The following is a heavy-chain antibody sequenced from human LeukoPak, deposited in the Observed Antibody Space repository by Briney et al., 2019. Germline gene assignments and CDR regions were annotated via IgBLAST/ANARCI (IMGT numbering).Heavy chain of an antibody. CDR3: ARSSGSYYYY. CDR2: ISSSSSYI. J-gene: IGHJ4*02. Sequence: GGSLRLSCAASGFTFSSYSMNWVRQAPGKGLEWVSSISSSSSYIYYADSVKGRFTISRDNAKNSLYLQMNSLRAEDTAVYHCARSSGSYYYYWGQGTLVTVSS. V-gene: IGHV3-21*01. D-gene: IGHD1-26*01. CDR1: GFTFSSYS.